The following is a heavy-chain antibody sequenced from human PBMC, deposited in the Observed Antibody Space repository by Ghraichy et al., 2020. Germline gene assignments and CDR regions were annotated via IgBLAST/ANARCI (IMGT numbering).Heavy chain of an antibody. J-gene: IGHJ4*02. CDR3: ARDQWGYGSGSYYDY. CDR1: GFTFSSYW. D-gene: IGHD3-10*01. V-gene: IGHV3-7*01. CDR2: IKQDGSEK. Sequence: GRSLRLSCAASGFTFSSYWMSWVRQAPGKGLEWVANIKQDGSEKYYVDSVKGRFTISRDNAKNSLYLQMNSLRAEDTAVYYCARDQWGYGSGSYYDYWGQGTLVTVSS.